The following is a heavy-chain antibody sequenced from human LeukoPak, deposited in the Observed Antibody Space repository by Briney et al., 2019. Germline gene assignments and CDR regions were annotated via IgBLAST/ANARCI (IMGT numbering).Heavy chain of an antibody. J-gene: IGHJ6*03. Sequence: ASAKVSCKASGYAFTGYYMHWVRQAPGQGLEWMGWINPNSGGTNYAQKFQGRVTMTRDTSISTAYMELSRLRSDDTAVYYCARGETSLLRFLEWSEVYYMDVWGKGTTVTVSS. V-gene: IGHV1-2*02. D-gene: IGHD3-3*01. CDR1: GYAFTGYY. CDR2: INPNSGGT. CDR3: ARGETSLLRFLEWSEVYYMDV.